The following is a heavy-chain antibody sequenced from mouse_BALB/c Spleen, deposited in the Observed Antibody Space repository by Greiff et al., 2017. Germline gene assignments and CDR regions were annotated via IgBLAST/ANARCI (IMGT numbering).Heavy chain of an antibody. CDR2: ISTYYGDA. CDR1: GYTFTDYA. J-gene: IGHJ2*01. Sequence: QVQLQQSGAELVRPGVSVKISCKGSGYTFTDYAMHWVKQSHAKSLEWIGVISTYYGDASYNQKFKGKATMTVDKSSSTAYMELARLTSEDSAIYYCARDGSNYFDYWGQGTTLTVSS. D-gene: IGHD1-1*01. V-gene: IGHV1S137*01. CDR3: ARDGSNYFDY.